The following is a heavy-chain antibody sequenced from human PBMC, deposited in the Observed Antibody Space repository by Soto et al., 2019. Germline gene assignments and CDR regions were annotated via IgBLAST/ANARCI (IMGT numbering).Heavy chain of an antibody. J-gene: IGHJ4*02. Sequence: AVSRTCAGSGGSVSSGDCYWSWIRQPPGKGLEWIAYVYYTGGSYYNPSLKSRATISVDTSKNQFSLKVSSVTATDTAVYYCARDYRSGYDNWGQGILVTVPQ. CDR2: VYYTGGS. D-gene: IGHD6-19*01. V-gene: IGHV4-30-4*01. CDR1: GGSVSSGDCY. CDR3: ARDYRSGYDN.